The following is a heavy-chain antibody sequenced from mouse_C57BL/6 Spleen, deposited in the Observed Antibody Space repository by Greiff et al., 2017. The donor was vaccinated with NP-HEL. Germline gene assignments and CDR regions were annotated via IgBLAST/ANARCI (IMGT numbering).Heavy chain of an antibody. CDR3: ARSFYYYAMDY. V-gene: IGHV1-55*01. J-gene: IGHJ4*01. Sequence: QVQLQQPGAELVKPGASVKMSCKASGYTFTSYWITWVKQRPGQGLEWIGDIYPGSGSTNYNEKFKSKATLTVDTSSSTSYMQLSSLTSEDSAVYYCARSFYYYAMDYWGQGTSVTVSS. CDR2: IYPGSGST. CDR1: GYTFTSYW.